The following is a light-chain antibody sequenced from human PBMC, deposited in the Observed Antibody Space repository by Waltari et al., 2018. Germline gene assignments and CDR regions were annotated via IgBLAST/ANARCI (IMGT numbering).Light chain of an antibody. Sequence: DIVMTQSPDSLAVSLGERATIHCKSSQSVLYSSSNKNYLAWYQQKPGQPPKLLIYWASTRESGVPDRFSGSGSGTDFTLTIGSLQAEDVAVYYCQQYYSFPQTFGQGTKVEIK. CDR2: WAS. CDR1: QSVLYSSSNKNY. J-gene: IGKJ1*01. V-gene: IGKV4-1*01. CDR3: QQYYSFPQT.